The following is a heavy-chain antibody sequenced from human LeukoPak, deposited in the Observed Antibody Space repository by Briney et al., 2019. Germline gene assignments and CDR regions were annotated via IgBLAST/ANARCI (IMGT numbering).Heavy chain of an antibody. CDR3: ASDTVTTWAPDGHMDV. V-gene: IGHV1-69*05. J-gene: IGHJ6*03. CDR2: IIPMFGTT. CDR1: GGTFSNYA. D-gene: IGHD4-11*01. Sequence: SVKVSCKASGGTFSNYAISWVRQAPGQGLEWMGRIIPMFGTTNYAQKFQGRVTITTDESTSTAYMEVSSLRIEDTAVYYCASDTVTTWAPDGHMDVWGKGTTVTVSS.